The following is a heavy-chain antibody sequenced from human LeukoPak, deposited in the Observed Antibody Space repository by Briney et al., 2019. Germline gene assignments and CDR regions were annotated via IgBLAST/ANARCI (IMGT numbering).Heavy chain of an antibody. D-gene: IGHD4-17*01. V-gene: IGHV3-23*01. Sequence: GGSLRLSCAASGFTFSGYGMTWIRQAPGKGLEWVSGISGSGDKTYYADSVKGRFTISRDNSKNTLYLQMNSLRADDTALYYCGKDPNGDFVGGFDIWGQGTMVTVSS. CDR1: GFTFSGYG. CDR2: ISGSGDKT. J-gene: IGHJ3*02. CDR3: GKDPNGDFVGGFDI.